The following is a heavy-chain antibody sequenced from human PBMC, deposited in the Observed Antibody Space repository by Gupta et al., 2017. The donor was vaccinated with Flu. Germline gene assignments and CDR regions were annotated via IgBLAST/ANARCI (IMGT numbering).Heavy chain of an antibody. D-gene: IGHD4-4*01. CDR2: IVVGSGNT. V-gene: IGHV1-58*01. CDR1: GFTFTSSA. Sequence: QMQLVQSGPEVQKPGPSVQVSCKASGFTFTSSALQWVRQARGQRLEWIGWIVVGSGNTNYAQKFQERVTITRDMSTSTAYMELSSLRSEDTAVYYCAADYSNYGRYDYWGQGTLVTVSS. J-gene: IGHJ4*02. CDR3: AADYSNYGRYDY.